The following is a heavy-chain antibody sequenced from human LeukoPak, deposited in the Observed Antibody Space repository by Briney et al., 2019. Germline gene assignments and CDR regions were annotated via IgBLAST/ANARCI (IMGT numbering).Heavy chain of an antibody. J-gene: IGHJ4*02. CDR1: GFTFSSYA. V-gene: IGHV3-23*01. CDR2: ISGSGGST. Sequence: PGGSLRLSCAASGFTFSSYAMSWVRQAPGKGLEWVSAISGSGGSTYYADSVKGRFTISRDNSKNTLYLQMNSLRAEDTAVYYCARDRGYCSGGSCDVRVDTVMIIDYWGQGTLVTVSS. D-gene: IGHD2-15*01. CDR3: ARDRGYCSGGSCDVRVDTVMIIDY.